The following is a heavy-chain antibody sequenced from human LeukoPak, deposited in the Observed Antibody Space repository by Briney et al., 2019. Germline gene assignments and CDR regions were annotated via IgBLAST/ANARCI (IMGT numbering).Heavy chain of an antibody. V-gene: IGHV3-30*02. Sequence: GGSLRLSCAASGFTFSRYAMSWVRQAPGRGLEWVAFIRYDGSNKYYADSVKGRFTISRDNSQNTLYLQMNSLRAEDTAVYYCAKRGFSTSWFVEGYYYYMDVWGKGTTVTISS. J-gene: IGHJ6*03. CDR2: IRYDGSNK. D-gene: IGHD6-13*01. CDR1: GFTFSRYA. CDR3: AKRGFSTSWFVEGYYYYMDV.